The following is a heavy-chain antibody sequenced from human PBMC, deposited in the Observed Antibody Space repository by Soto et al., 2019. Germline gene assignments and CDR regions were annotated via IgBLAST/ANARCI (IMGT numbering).Heavy chain of an antibody. CDR3: ARELEVGAYLYYLDY. Sequence: QVHLVESGGGLVKPGGSLRLTCAASGFTFTDYYVSWIRQAPGKGLEWLAYISVSSTYTNYADSVKGRFTIARDNAKKSVVLQMNSLRAEDTAVYYCARELEVGAYLYYLDYWGQGALVTVSS. D-gene: IGHD1-26*01. CDR2: ISVSSTYT. V-gene: IGHV3-11*06. J-gene: IGHJ4*02. CDR1: GFTFTDYY.